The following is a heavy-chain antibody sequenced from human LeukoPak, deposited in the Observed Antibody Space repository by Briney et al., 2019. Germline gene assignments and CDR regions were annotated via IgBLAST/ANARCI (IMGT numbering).Heavy chain of an antibody. J-gene: IGHJ4*02. D-gene: IGHD3-10*01. Sequence: PSETLSLTCTVSGGSISSSSYYWGWIRQPPGKGLEWIGSIYYSGSTYYNPSLKSRVTISVDTSKNQFSLKLSSVTAADTAVYYCARGRVIYYGSGSQKTVYYFDYWGQGTLVTVSS. CDR1: GGSISSSSYY. V-gene: IGHV4-39*07. CDR2: IYYSGST. CDR3: ARGRVIYYGSGSQKTVYYFDY.